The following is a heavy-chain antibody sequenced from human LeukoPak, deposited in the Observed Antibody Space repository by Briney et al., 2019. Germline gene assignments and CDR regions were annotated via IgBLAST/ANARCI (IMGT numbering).Heavy chain of an antibody. D-gene: IGHD6-13*01. Sequence: GSVKVSCKASGYTFTSFWIQWVRQAPGQGLEWMGLINPSDGSTTYTHRFQGRVTVTRDTSTSTVYMDLSSLRSEDTAVYYCARAPRDSSTMLDRWGQGTLVTVSS. CDR1: GYTFTSFW. J-gene: IGHJ5*02. CDR3: ARAPRDSSTMLDR. CDR2: INPSDGST. V-gene: IGHV1-46*01.